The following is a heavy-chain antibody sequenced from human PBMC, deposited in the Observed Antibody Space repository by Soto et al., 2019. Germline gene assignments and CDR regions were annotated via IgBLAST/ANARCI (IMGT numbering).Heavy chain of an antibody. CDR3: ARGLRNDYSNYGYYYMDV. CDR2: IYSGGSK. J-gene: IGHJ6*03. CDR1: GFTVSSNY. Sequence: GGSLRLSCAASGFTVSSNYMSWVRQAPGKGLEWVSVIYSGGSKSYADSVKGRFTISRHNSKNTLYLQMNSLKAEDTAVNYGARGLRNDYSNYGYYYMDVWGKGTTVTVSS. V-gene: IGHV3-53*04. D-gene: IGHD4-4*01.